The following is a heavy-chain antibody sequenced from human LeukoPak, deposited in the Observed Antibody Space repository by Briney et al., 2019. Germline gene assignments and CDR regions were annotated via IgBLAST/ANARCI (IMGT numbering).Heavy chain of an antibody. D-gene: IGHD3-22*01. V-gene: IGHV1-46*01. J-gene: IGHJ5*02. CDR2: IKSSGGST. CDR1: GDTFTSYY. Sequence: GASVKVSCKASGDTFTSYYMHWVRQAPGQGLEWMGIIKSSGGSTTYAQKFQGRVTMTTDTSTNTAYMELRSLRSDDTAVYYCAKDLDYYDSSGSGWFDPWGQGTLVTVSS. CDR3: AKDLDYYDSSGSGWFDP.